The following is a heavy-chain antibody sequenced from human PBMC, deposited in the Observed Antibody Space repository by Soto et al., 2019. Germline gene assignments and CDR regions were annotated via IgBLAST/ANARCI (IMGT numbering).Heavy chain of an antibody. J-gene: IGHJ4*02. CDR3: AKVCSSYSYGCFDY. CDR1: GFTFSSYA. V-gene: IGHV3-23*01. D-gene: IGHD5-18*01. Sequence: EVQLLESGGGLVQPGGSLRLSCAASGFTFSSYAMGWVRQAPGKGLEWVSTISGSGGSTYYADSVKGRFTISRDNSKNTLYLQMNSLRADNTAVYYCAKVCSSYSYGCFDYWGRGTLVTVSS. CDR2: ISGSGGST.